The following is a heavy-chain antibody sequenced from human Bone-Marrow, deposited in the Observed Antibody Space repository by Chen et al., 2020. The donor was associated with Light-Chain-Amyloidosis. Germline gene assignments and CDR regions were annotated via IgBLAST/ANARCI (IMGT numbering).Heavy chain of an antibody. CDR2: IYYSGST. D-gene: IGHD5-12*01. V-gene: IGHV4-39*01. J-gene: IGHJ6*02. Sequence: QLQLQESGPGLVKPSETLSLTCTVPGGSISSSSYYWGWIRQPPGKGLEWIGSIYYSGSTYYNPSLKSRVTISVDTSKNQFSLKLSSVTAADTAVYYCASIHIIEEVDDGMDVWGQGTTVTVSS. CDR1: GGSISSSSYY. CDR3: ASIHIIEEVDDGMDV.